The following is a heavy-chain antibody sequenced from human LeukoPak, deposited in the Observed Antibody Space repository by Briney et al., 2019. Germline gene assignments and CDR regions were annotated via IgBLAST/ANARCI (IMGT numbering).Heavy chain of an antibody. CDR1: GYTFTSYD. V-gene: IGHV1-8*01. CDR2: MNPNSGNT. Sequence: ASVKVSCKASGYTFTSYDINWVRQATGQGLEWMGWMNPNSGNTGYAQKFQGRVTMTRNTSISTAYMELSSLRSEDTAVYYCARAIDDILSAYYYYMDVRGKGTTVTVSS. J-gene: IGHJ6*03. D-gene: IGHD3-9*01. CDR3: ARAIDDILSAYYYYMDV.